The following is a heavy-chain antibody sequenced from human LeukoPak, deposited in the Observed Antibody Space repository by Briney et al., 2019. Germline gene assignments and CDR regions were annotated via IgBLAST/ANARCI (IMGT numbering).Heavy chain of an antibody. Sequence: SVKVSCKASGGTFSSYAISWVRQAPGQGLEWMGGIIPIFGTANYAQKFQGRVTITADESTSTAYMELSSLRSEDTAVYYCARANSGNYYISDYWGQGTLVTVSS. J-gene: IGHJ4*02. CDR1: GGTFSSYA. D-gene: IGHD1-26*01. CDR2: IIPIFGTA. V-gene: IGHV1-69*13. CDR3: ARANSGNYYISDY.